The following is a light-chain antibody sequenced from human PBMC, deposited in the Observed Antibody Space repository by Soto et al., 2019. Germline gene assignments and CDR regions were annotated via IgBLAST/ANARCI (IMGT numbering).Light chain of an antibody. CDR1: SSDVAGYNY. Sequence: QSALTQPPSASGSPGQSVTISCTGTSSDVAGYNYVSWYQQHPGKAPKLMIYEVSKRPSGVPDRFSGSKSGNTASLTVSGLPAEDEADYYCSSYAGNNNLVFGGGTKLTVL. V-gene: IGLV2-8*01. J-gene: IGLJ2*01. CDR2: EVS. CDR3: SSYAGNNNLV.